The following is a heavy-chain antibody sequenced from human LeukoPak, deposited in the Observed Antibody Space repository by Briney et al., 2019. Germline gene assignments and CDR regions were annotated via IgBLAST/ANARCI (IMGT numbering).Heavy chain of an antibody. CDR2: IKGDGTSK. CDR1: GLTFSSNG. J-gene: IGHJ4*02. CDR3: ASGDSIDY. V-gene: IGHV3-7*01. D-gene: IGHD2-21*01. Sequence: PGGSLRLSCAVSGLTFSSNGMYWVRQAPGKGLEWLANIKGDGTSKYYVDSVKGRFIISRDNAKNSLYLHMNSLRVEDTAVYFCASGDSIDYWGQGTLVTVSS.